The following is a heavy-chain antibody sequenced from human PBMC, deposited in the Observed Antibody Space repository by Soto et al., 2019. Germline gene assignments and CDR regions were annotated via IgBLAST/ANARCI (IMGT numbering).Heavy chain of an antibody. J-gene: IGHJ4*02. V-gene: IGHV3-74*01. Sequence: EVQLVESGGGLVQPGGSLRLSCAASGFTFSRDWMHWVRQSPGKGLVWVSRIKGDGTITNYADSVKGRFTTSRDNAKNTVYLQLNSLTTEDTAVYYCARGGLGNYYNDYLGQGTLVTVSS. CDR2: IKGDGTIT. CDR1: GFTFSRDW. D-gene: IGHD3-10*01. CDR3: ARGGLGNYYNDY.